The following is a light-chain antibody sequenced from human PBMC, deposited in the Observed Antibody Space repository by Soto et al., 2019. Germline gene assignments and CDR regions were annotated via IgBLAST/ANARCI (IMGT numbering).Light chain of an antibody. CDR2: EVS. Sequence: QSALTQPASVSGSPGQSITISCTGTSSDVGGYNYVSWYQQHPGKAPKLMIYEVSNRPSGVSNRFSGSKSGNTASLTISGLQAEDEADYYCSSYTSSSTLLVFGGVTKVTVL. J-gene: IGLJ2*01. CDR1: SSDVGGYNY. CDR3: SSYTSSSTLLV. V-gene: IGLV2-14*01.